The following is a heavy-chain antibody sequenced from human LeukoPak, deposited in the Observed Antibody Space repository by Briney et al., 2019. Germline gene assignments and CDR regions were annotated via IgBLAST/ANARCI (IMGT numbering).Heavy chain of an antibody. CDR2: IYSGGST. CDR1: GFTFSSYT. V-gene: IGHV3-66*01. D-gene: IGHD3-22*01. Sequence: GGSLRLSCAASGFTFSSYTMNWVRQPPGKGLEWVSVIYSGGSTYYADSVKGRFTISRDNSKNTLYLQMNSLRAEDTAVYYCARDWGSYYDSSGYMTSGYWGQGTLVTVSS. CDR3: ARDWGSYYDSSGYMTSGY. J-gene: IGHJ4*02.